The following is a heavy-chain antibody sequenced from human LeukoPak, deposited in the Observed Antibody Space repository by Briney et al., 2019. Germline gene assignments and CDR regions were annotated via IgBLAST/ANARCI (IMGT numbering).Heavy chain of an antibody. D-gene: IGHD2-8*01. V-gene: IGHV3-30*01. Sequence: GGSLRLSCAASGFTFSSYAMHWVRQAPGKGLEWVAVISYDGSNKYYADSVKGRFTISRDNSKNTLYLQMNSLRAEDTVVYYCASSVLMVYAMPNWLDPWGQGTLVTVSS. CDR2: ISYDGSNK. J-gene: IGHJ5*02. CDR3: ASSVLMVYAMPNWLDP. CDR1: GFTFSSYA.